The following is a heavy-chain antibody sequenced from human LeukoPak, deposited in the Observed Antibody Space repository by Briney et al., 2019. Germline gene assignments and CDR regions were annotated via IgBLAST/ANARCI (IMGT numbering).Heavy chain of an antibody. Sequence: PSETLSLTCTVSGGSISSSSYYWGWIRQPPGKGLEWIGYISYSGSTNYNPSFKSRVTISVDTSNNQFSLKLSSVTAADTAVYYCARYVWGSYPTFEDYWGQGTLVTVSS. CDR2: ISYSGST. J-gene: IGHJ4*02. V-gene: IGHV4-61*05. CDR1: GGSISSSSYY. D-gene: IGHD3-16*02. CDR3: ARYVWGSYPTFEDY.